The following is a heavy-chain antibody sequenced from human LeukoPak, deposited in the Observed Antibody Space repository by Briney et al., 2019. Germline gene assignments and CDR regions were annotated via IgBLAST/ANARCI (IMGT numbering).Heavy chain of an antibody. V-gene: IGHV4-59*01. CDR3: ARVSGVTTGSHWFDP. D-gene: IGHD4-11*01. CDR1: GGSISSYY. CDR2: LYYSGST. Sequence: SETLSLTCTVSGGSISSYYWSWIRQPPGKGLEWIGYLYYSGSTNYNPSLKSRVTISVDTSKNQFSLKLSSVTAADTALYYCARVSGVTTGSHWFDPWGQGTLVTVSS. J-gene: IGHJ5*02.